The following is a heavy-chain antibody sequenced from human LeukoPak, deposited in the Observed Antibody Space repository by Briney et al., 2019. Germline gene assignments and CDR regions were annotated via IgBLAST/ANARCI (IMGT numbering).Heavy chain of an antibody. J-gene: IGHJ5*02. V-gene: IGHV1-24*01. CDR1: GYTLTELS. Sequence: ASVKVSCKVSGYTLTELSMHWVRQAPGKGLEWMGGFDPEDGETIYAQKFQGRVTMTEDTSTDTAYMELSSLRSEDTAVYYCATDYRGGIVVPAAIRPYWFDPWGQGTLVTVSS. D-gene: IGHD2-2*02. CDR3: ATDYRGGIVVPAAIRPYWFDP. CDR2: FDPEDGET.